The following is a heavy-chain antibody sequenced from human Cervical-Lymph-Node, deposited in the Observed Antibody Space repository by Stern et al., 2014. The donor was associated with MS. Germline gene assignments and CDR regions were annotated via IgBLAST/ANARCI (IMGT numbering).Heavy chain of an antibody. V-gene: IGHV3-9*01. J-gene: IGHJ4*02. CDR3: AGRRGGGQPMDY. CDR2: ISENVGYT. Sequence: EVQLVESGGGLVQPGRSLRLSCAASGFIFDDYSMHWVRQAPGKGLEWVSGISENVGYTVYAHSVKGRFTISRDNAQNSLHLQMNSLRADDTALYYWAGRRGGGQPMDYWGQGTLVTVSS. CDR1: GFIFDDYS. D-gene: IGHD3-16*01.